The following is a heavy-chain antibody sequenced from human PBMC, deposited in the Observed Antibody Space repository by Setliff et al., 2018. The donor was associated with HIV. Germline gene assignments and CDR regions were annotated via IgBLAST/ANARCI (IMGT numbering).Heavy chain of an antibody. Sequence: SSETLSLTCDVSGDSILSGDFFWSWIRQSPGKGREWIGYVYFSGSATHNTSLKRTVSIDVDTSKNQFYLTLSYVTAALTAVYYCARGLFFCAGDSCYHFDYWGQGVLVTVSS. CDR2: VYFSGSA. CDR3: ARGLFFCAGDSCYHFDY. D-gene: IGHD2-21*02. CDR1: GDSILSGDFF. V-gene: IGHV4-31*11. J-gene: IGHJ4*02.